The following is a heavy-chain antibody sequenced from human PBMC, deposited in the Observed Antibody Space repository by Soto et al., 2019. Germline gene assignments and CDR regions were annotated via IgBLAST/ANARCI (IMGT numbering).Heavy chain of an antibody. J-gene: IGHJ4*02. D-gene: IGHD5-12*01. CDR2: IYGDDGK. Sequence: SGPTLVNPTQTLTLTCTFSGFSLSTSGVAVGWIRQPPGEALEWLALIYGDDGKRYSPSLKTRLTITKDTSKNQVVLTMTNMDPVDTGTYYCAHRRAGYHLLDYWGQGTLVTVSS. V-gene: IGHV2-5*02. CDR3: AHRRAGYHLLDY. CDR1: GFSLSTSGVA.